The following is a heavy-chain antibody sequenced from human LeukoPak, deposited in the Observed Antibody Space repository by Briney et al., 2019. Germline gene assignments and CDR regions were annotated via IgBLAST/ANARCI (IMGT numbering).Heavy chain of an antibody. CDR2: IWYDGSNK. D-gene: IGHD2-2*01. CDR3: ARDADEYCSSTTCRGGSFDI. Sequence: PGGSLRLSCAASGFTFSSYGMHWVRQAPGKGLEWVAVIWYDGSNKYYADSVKGRFTISRDNSKNTLYLQMNSLRAEDTAVYYCARDADEYCSSTTCRGGSFDIWGQGTMVTASS. CDR1: GFTFSSYG. V-gene: IGHV3-33*01. J-gene: IGHJ3*02.